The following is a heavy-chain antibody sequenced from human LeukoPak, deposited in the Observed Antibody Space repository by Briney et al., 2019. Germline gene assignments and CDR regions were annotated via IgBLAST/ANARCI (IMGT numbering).Heavy chain of an antibody. CDR1: GFTFSSYA. CDR3: TTDGVGIEGATFDY. J-gene: IGHJ4*02. V-gene: IGHV3-23*01. Sequence: GGSLRLSCAASGFTFSSYAMSWVRQAPGKGLEWVSAISGSGGSTYYADSVKGRFTISRDNSKNTLYLQMNSLKTEDTAVYYCTTDGVGIEGATFDYWGQGILVTVSS. D-gene: IGHD1-26*01. CDR2: ISGSGGST.